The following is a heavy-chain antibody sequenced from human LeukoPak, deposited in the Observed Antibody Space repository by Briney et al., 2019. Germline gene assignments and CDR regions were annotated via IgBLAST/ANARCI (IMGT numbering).Heavy chain of an antibody. CDR2: IHPGGTI. CDR1: GGSISGDGHY. CDR3: ARGGDTAKGGKD. Sequence: PSETLSLTCTVSGGSISGDGHYWTWTRQHPGEGLEWLGFIHPGGTIYYNPSLSRRLFISADTSNNQMSLKLSFVTAADTAGYYCARGGDTAKGGKDWGQGTLVTVSS. D-gene: IGHD5-18*01. J-gene: IGHJ4*02. V-gene: IGHV4-31*03.